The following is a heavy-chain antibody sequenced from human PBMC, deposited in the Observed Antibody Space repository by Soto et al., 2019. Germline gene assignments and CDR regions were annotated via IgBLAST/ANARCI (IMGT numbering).Heavy chain of an antibody. V-gene: IGHV4-4*09. J-gene: IGHJ4*02. CDR2: IYNSGNT. CDR1: GGSISSYY. D-gene: IGHD2-21*01. Sequence: SETLSLTCTVSGGSISSYYWSWIRQPPGKGLEWIGHIYNSGNTNNNPSLKSRLTISLDTSKSQFSLNLNSVTAADTAMYYCASGLSGDKVDQWGQGTLVTVSS. CDR3: ASGLSGDKVDQ.